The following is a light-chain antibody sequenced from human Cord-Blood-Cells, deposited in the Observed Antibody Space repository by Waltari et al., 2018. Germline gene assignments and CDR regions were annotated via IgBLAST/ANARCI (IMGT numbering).Light chain of an antibody. CDR3: QQSYSTPLT. J-gene: IGKJ4*01. CDR2: AAS. Sequence: DNQLVLSSSSLSASVGDRVTITCRASQSISSYLNWYQQKPGKAPKLLIYAASSLQSGVPSRFSGSGSGTDFTLTISSLQPEDFATYYCQQSYSTPLTFGGGTKVEIK. CDR1: QSISSY. V-gene: IGKV1-39*01.